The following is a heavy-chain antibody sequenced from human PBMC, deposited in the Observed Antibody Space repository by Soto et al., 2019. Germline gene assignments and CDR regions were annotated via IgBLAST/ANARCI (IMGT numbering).Heavy chain of an antibody. CDR3: AGHDYGDPGAFDI. J-gene: IGHJ3*02. Sequence: HPGGSLRLSCAASGFTVSSNYMSWVRQAPGKGLEWVSVIYSGGSTYYADSVKGRFTISRDNSKNTLYLQMNSLRAEDTAVYYCAGHDYGDPGAFDIWGQGTMVTVSS. D-gene: IGHD4-17*01. CDR1: GFTVSSNY. CDR2: IYSGGST. V-gene: IGHV3-66*04.